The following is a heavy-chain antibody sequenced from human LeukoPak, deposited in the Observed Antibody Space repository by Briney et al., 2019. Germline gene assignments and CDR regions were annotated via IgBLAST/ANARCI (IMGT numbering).Heavy chain of an antibody. V-gene: IGHV1-8*01. J-gene: IGHJ4*02. CDR2: MNPNSGNT. Sequence: ASVKVPCKASGYTFTSYDINWVRQATGQGLEWMGWMNPNSGNTGYAQKFQGRVTMTRNTSISTAYLELSSLRSEDTAMYYCASATRKDVPFDYWGQGTLVTVSS. CDR1: GYTFTSYD. D-gene: IGHD2-2*01. CDR3: ASATRKDVPFDY.